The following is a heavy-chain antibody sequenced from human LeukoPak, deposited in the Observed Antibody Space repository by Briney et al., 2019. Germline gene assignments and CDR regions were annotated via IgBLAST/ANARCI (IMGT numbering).Heavy chain of an antibody. CDR3: ARGNIVVVPAAITLRVYGMDV. V-gene: IGHV4-34*01. CDR1: GGYFSGYY. CDR2: INHSGST. Sequence: PSETLSLTCAVYGGYFSGYYWRWIRQPPGKGLEWIGEINHSGSTNYNPPLKSRVTISVDTSKNQFSLKLSSVTAADTAVYYCARGNIVVVPAAITLRVYGMDVWGKGTTVTVSS. J-gene: IGHJ6*04. D-gene: IGHD2-2*01.